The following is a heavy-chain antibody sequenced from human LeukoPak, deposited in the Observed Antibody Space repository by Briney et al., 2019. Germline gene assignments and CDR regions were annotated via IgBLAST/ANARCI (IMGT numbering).Heavy chain of an antibody. Sequence: GASVKVSCKASGYTFTSYDINWVRQAPGQGLEWMGWINPNSGGTNYAQKFQGRVTMTRDTSISTAYMELSRLRFDDTAVYYCARSPDILTGEKFDYWGQGTLVTVSS. D-gene: IGHD3-9*01. CDR3: ARSPDILTGEKFDY. CDR2: INPNSGGT. J-gene: IGHJ4*02. CDR1: GYTFTSYD. V-gene: IGHV1-2*02.